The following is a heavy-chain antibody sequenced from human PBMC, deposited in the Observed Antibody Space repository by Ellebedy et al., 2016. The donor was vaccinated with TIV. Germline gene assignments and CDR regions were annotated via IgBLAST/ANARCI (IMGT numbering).Heavy chain of an antibody. CDR3: ARDLRITARDYCLDY. V-gene: IGHV3-9*01. D-gene: IGHD6-6*01. CDR1: GFTFDDYA. J-gene: IGHJ4*02. CDR2: ISWNSGTT. Sequence: SLKISCAASGFTFDDYAMHWVRQAPGKGLEWVSGISWNSGTTDYVDFVKGRFTISRDNAKNSLYLQMNRLRADDTAFYYCARDLRITARDYCLDYWGQGTLVTVSS.